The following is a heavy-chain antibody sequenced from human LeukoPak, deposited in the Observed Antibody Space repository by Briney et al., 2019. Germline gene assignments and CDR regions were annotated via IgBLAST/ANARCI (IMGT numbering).Heavy chain of an antibody. CDR3: ARDPSGSFGTHFDY. V-gene: IGHV3-30-3*01. CDR1: RFTFSSYA. D-gene: IGHD6-25*01. J-gene: IGHJ4*02. Sequence: GGSLRLSCAASRFTFSSYAMHWVRQAPGKGLEWVAVMSFDGSNKYYADSVKGRFTISRDNSKNTLYLQMNSLRAEDTAVYYCARDPSGSFGTHFDYWGQGTLVTVSS. CDR2: MSFDGSNK.